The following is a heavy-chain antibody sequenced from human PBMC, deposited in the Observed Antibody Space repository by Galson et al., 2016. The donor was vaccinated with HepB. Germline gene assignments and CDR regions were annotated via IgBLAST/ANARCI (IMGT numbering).Heavy chain of an antibody. V-gene: IGHV5-51*01. J-gene: IGHJ6*04. CDR3: ARRMDAVMVTRNYYGMGL. D-gene: IGHD5-18*01. CDR1: GYSFTNFW. CDR2: TNPGDFDI. Sequence: QSGAEVKKPGESLKISCEASGYSFTNFWIGWVRQVPGKGLEWMGVTNPGDFDIRYSPSFQGQVTISADKSIRTAYLQWSSLRASDTAIYWLARRMDAVMVTRNYYGMGLWGEGTTVTGSS.